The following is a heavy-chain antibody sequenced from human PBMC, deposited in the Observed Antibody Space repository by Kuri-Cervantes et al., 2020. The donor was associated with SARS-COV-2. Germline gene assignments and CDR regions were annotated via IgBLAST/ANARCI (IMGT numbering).Heavy chain of an antibody. J-gene: IGHJ4*02. Sequence: LTCAASGFTFSSYDMHWVRQATGKGLEWVSAIGTAGDTYYPDSVKGRFTISRGNSKNTLYLQMNSLRAEDTAVYYCARDLGTIQGRDYWGQGTLVTVSS. CDR1: GFTFSSYD. CDR2: IGTAGDT. D-gene: IGHD1-1*01. CDR3: ARDLGTIQGRDY. V-gene: IGHV3-13*04.